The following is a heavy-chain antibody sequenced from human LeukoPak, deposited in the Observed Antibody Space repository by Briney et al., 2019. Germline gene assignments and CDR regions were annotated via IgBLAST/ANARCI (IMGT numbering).Heavy chain of an antibody. D-gene: IGHD1-26*01. CDR2: ISGGAIST. J-gene: IGHJ4*02. V-gene: IGHV3-23*01. CDR3: ANDGSGSFTFDY. CDR1: GFTFSSYG. Sequence: GGSLSFSCAASGFTFSSYGMSWLRQAPGQGLEWVLGISGGAISTYYADSVKGRFTICRDNSKNTLYLQMNSLRAEDTAVYYCANDGSGSFTFDYWGQGTLVTVSS.